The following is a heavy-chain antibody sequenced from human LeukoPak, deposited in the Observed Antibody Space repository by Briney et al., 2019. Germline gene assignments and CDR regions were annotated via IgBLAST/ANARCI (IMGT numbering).Heavy chain of an antibody. CDR3: ARAYYYDSSGPHKGGAFDI. Sequence: SETLSLTCAVSGGSISSGGYSWSWIRQPPGKGLEWIGYIYHSGSTYYNPSLKSRVTISVDRSKNQFSLKLSSVTAADTAVYYCARAYYYDSSGPHKGGAFDIWGQGTMVTVSS. J-gene: IGHJ3*02. CDR1: GGSISSGGYS. CDR2: IYHSGST. D-gene: IGHD3-22*01. V-gene: IGHV4-30-2*01.